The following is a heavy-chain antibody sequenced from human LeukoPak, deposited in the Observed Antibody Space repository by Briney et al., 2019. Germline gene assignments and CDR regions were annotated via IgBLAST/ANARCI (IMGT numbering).Heavy chain of an antibody. CDR1: GFTFSSYA. V-gene: IGHV3-23*01. CDR2: ISGSGGRT. D-gene: IGHD3-10*01. J-gene: IGHJ6*02. CDR3: ANPVWFGEFNYGMDV. Sequence: PGGSLRLSCAASGFTFSSYAMSWVRQAPGKGLEWVSSISGSGGRTYYADSVRGRFTISRDNSKNMLYLQMNNLRAEDTAVYYCANPVWFGEFNYGMDVWGQGTTVTVSS.